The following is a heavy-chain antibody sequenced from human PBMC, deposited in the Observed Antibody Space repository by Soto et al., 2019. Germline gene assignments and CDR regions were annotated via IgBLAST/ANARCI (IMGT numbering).Heavy chain of an antibody. V-gene: IGHV4-34*01. Sequence: SETLSLTCAVYGGSFSGYYWSWIRQPPGKGLEWIGEINHSGSTNYNPSLKSRVTISVDTSKNQFSLKLSSVTAADTAVYYCARGHGVRFLEWLPVRDGGWFDPWGQGTLVTVSS. CDR1: GGSFSGYY. CDR2: INHSGST. J-gene: IGHJ5*02. D-gene: IGHD3-3*01. CDR3: ARGHGVRFLEWLPVRDGGWFDP.